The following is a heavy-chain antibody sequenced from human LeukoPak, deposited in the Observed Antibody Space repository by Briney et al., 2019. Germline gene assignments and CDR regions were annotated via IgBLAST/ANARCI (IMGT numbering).Heavy chain of an antibody. CDR1: GFTFSTSA. J-gene: IGHJ4*02. CDR2: ISERSDGT. CDR3: AKDRGQNLSDFLTGPAYYFDY. Sequence: GGSLRLSCAASGFTFSTSAMSWVRQAPGKGLEWVSAISERSDGTYYADSVKGRFSISRDNSKNTLYLQMNSLRAEDTAVYFCAKDRGQNLSDFLTGPAYYFDYWGQGTLVTVSS. V-gene: IGHV3-23*01. D-gene: IGHD3/OR15-3a*01.